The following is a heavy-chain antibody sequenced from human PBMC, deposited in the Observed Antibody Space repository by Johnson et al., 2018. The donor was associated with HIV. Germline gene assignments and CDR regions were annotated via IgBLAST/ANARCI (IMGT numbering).Heavy chain of an antibody. D-gene: IGHD3-22*01. J-gene: IGHJ3*02. Sequence: VQLVESGGGLVQPGGSLRLSCAASGFTVSNYYMTWVRQSPGKGLEWVSVIYSGGSTYYADSVKGRFTISRDNSKNTLYLQMNSLRAEDTAVYYCARGSYYDSSGDAFDIWGQGTMVTVSS. V-gene: IGHV3-66*02. CDR3: ARGSYYDSSGDAFDI. CDR2: IYSGGST. CDR1: GFTVSNYY.